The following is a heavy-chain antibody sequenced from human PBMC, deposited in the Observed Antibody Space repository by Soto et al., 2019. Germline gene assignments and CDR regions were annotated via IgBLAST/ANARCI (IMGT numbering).Heavy chain of an antibody. V-gene: IGHV3-30*18. CDR2: ISYDGSNK. D-gene: IGHD4-4*01. J-gene: IGHJ4*02. CDR1: GFTFSSYG. CDR3: AKDLAGYSNYDVLTDY. Sequence: HPGGSLRLPCAASGFTFSSYGMHWVRQAPGKGLEWVAVISYDGSNKYYADSVKGRFTISRDNSKNTLYLQMNSLRAEDTAVYYCAKDLAGYSNYDVLTDYWGQGTLVTVSS.